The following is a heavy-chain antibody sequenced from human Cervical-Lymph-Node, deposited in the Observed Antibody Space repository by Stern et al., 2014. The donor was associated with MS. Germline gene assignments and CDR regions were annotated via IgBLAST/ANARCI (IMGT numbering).Heavy chain of an antibody. CDR2: INTDTGNP. V-gene: IGHV7-4-1*02. CDR3: TRGPMASFDF. J-gene: IGHJ4*02. CDR1: GYPFTSEA. D-gene: IGHD5-24*01. Sequence: QVQLGQSGSELRKPGASVKVSCKASGYPFTSEAMNWVRQAPGQDFEWMGWINTDTGNPTYAQGFAGRFVFSLDASVSTAYLQIRDLKAEDTAVYYCTRGPMASFDFWGQGTLVTVSS.